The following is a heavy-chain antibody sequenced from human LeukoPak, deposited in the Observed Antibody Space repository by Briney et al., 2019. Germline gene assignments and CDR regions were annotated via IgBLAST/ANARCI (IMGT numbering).Heavy chain of an antibody. CDR3: ARVAVSAREYFDY. J-gene: IGHJ4*02. CDR1: GASISSYY. D-gene: IGHD2-21*02. Sequence: SETLSLTCTVSGASISSYYWSWIRQSPGKGLEWIGYIYNSGSTNYNPSLKSRVNIAVDTSKNQFSLKLASVTAADTAVYYCARVAVSAREYFDYWGQGTLVTVSS. CDR2: IYNSGST. V-gene: IGHV4-59*01.